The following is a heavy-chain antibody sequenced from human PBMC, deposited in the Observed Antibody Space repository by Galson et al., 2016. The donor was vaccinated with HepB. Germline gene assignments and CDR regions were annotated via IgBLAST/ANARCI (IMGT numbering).Heavy chain of an antibody. CDR3: AKSLNPAGRGRNWFDP. D-gene: IGHD6-19*01. CDR1: GESFSDYY. CDR2: INHRGST. Sequence: SETLSLTCAVYGESFSDYYWSWIRQSPGQGLEWIGEINHRGSTNDNPSLKGRVTISVDTSKNQFSLKLTPVTAADTAVYYCAKSLNPAGRGRNWFDPWGQGILVTVSS. J-gene: IGHJ5*02. V-gene: IGHV4-34*01.